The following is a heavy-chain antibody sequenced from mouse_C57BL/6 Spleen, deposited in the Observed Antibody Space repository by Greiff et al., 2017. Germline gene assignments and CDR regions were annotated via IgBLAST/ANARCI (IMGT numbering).Heavy chain of an antibody. J-gene: IGHJ4*01. D-gene: IGHD1-1*01. V-gene: IGHV1-64*01. CDR3: ARAAVAAHYYAMDY. Sequence: QVQLQQPGAELVRPGASVKLSCKASGYTFTSYCMHWVKQRPGQGLEWIGMIHPESGSTEYNEKFKSKATLTEDKSSITAYMQLSSLTSEDSAVYYCARAAVAAHYYAMDYWGQGTSVTVSS. CDR1: GYTFTSYC. CDR2: IHPESGST.